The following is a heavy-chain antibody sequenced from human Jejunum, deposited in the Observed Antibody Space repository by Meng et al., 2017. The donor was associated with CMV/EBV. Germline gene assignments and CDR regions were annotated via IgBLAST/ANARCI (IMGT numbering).Heavy chain of an antibody. CDR1: G. J-gene: IGHJ4*02. D-gene: IGHD3-9*01. CDR2: IRYDGSVK. Sequence: GMQWVRQAPGKGLEWVAYIRYDGSVKYYIDSVKGRFTISRDISKNTLFLQMNSLRAEDTAVYYCAKAGPYYDLLTGYFKMEYYFDYWGQGTLVTVSS. V-gene: IGHV3-30*02. CDR3: AKAGPYYDLLTGYFKMEYYFDY.